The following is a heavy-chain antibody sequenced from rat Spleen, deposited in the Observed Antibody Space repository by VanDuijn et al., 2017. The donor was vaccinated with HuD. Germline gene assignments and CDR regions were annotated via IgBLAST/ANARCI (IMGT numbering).Heavy chain of an antibody. V-gene: IGHV5-46*01. CDR2: ISNDGGST. CDR1: GFTFSSFP. Sequence: EVQLVESDGGLVQPGRSLKLSCAASGFTFSSFPMAWVRQAPTKGLAWVAYISNDGGSTYYRDTVKGRFTISRHNAQNTLYLQMNSLRSEDTATYYCSGSRVPWYLDFWGPGTMVTVSS. CDR3: SGSRVPWYLDF. J-gene: IGHJ1*01. D-gene: IGHD1-11*01.